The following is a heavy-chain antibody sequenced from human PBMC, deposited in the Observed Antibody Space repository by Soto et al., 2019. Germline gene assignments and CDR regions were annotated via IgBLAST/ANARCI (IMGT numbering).Heavy chain of an antibody. V-gene: IGHV4-39*01. J-gene: IGHJ4*02. Sequence: GILSGTCIDSGECLSSSSYYSRWIPQPPGKGLEWPGSIYYSARTHYYPSLKTRVTISIDTSKNKFSLKLSSVTATDTAVYYCARQRTTVVTQAYFDHWGQGALVTVSS. CDR1: GECLSSSSYY. CDR3: ARQRTTVVTQAYFDH. CDR2: IYYSART. D-gene: IGHD2-21*02.